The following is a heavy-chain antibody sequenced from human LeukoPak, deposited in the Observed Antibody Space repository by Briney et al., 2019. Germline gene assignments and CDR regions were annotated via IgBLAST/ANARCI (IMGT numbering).Heavy chain of an antibody. V-gene: IGHV3-33*06. Sequence: GGSLRLSCAASGSSPNNYAMHWVRQAPGKGLEWVAVIWHDGLNKFYADFLKGRFTISRDFSKDTVYLQMSGLTVEDTAVYYCAKAGQRSYAEAFDSGGQGTLVTVS. CDR2: IWHDGLNK. J-gene: IGHJ4*02. CDR1: GSSPNNYA. D-gene: IGHD3-16*01. CDR3: AKAGQRSYAEAFDS.